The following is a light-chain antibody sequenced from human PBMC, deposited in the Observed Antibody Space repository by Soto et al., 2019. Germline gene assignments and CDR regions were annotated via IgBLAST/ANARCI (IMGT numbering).Light chain of an antibody. Sequence: EIVLTQSPGTLSLFPGERATLSCRASQRVSSTYFAWYRQKPGQPPRLLIYGASKRATGVPDRVSGSGSGKDFNLTINRLEPEDFAVYYCQHYASSPPGFTFGPGTTVDIK. V-gene: IGKV3-20*01. CDR2: GAS. CDR3: QHYASSPPGFT. CDR1: QRVSSTY. J-gene: IGKJ3*01.